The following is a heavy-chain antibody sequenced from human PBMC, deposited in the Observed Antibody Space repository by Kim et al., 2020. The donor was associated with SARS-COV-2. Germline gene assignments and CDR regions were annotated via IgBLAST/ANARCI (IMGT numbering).Heavy chain of an antibody. J-gene: IGHJ3*01. CDR2: INTDTGNP. V-gene: IGHV7-4-1*01. CDR1: GYSFTSYA. CDR3: ALRSGRSNHVAFDV. Sequence: ASVKVSCKASGYSFTSYAMNWVRQAPGQGLEYMGRINTDTGNPTYAQGFAGRYAFSLDTSVSTAYLHIRTLWSDDTAVYYCALRSGRSNHVAFDVWGQGTMVTVSS. D-gene: IGHD1-26*01.